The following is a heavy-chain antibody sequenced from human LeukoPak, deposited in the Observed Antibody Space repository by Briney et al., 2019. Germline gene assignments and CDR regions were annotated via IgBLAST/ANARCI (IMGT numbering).Heavy chain of an antibody. J-gene: IGHJ6*04. V-gene: IGHV1-2*02. Sequence: ASVKVSCKASGYTFTGYYMHWVRQAPGQGLEWMGWINPNSGGTNYAQKFQGRVTVTRDTSISTAYMELSRLRSDDTAVYYCARDQSYGSGSRRMDVWGKGTTVTVSS. CDR1: GYTFTGYY. D-gene: IGHD3-10*01. CDR2: INPNSGGT. CDR3: ARDQSYGSGSRRMDV.